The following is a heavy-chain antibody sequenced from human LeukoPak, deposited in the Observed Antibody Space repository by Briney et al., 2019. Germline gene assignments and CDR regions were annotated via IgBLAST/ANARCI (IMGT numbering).Heavy chain of an antibody. CDR1: GGSISSYF. CDR3: ARIDRAVAGTIDY. V-gene: IGHV4-59*08. D-gene: IGHD6-19*01. CDR2: IYYSGST. Sequence: SETLSLTCTVSGGSISSYFWSWIRQPPGKGLEWIGYIYYSGSTNYNPSLKSRVTMSVDTSKNQFSLKLSSVTAANTAVYYCARIDRAVAGTIDYWGQGTLVTVSS. J-gene: IGHJ4*02.